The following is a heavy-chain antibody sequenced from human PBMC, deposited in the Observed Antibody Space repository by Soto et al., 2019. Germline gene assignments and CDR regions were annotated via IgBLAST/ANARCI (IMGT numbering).Heavy chain of an antibody. Sequence: QVQLQQWGAGLLKPSETLSLTCAVYGGCFSGYYWTWIRQPPGTGLEWIGEIDHSGSTTYNPSIMSRVTISVDTSNIQFSLKLNSVTAADTAVYSGARDKITGLFDYWGQGTLVTVSS. V-gene: IGHV4-34*01. D-gene: IGHD2-8*02. J-gene: IGHJ4*02. CDR2: IDHSGST. CDR3: ARDKITGLFDY. CDR1: GGCFSGYY.